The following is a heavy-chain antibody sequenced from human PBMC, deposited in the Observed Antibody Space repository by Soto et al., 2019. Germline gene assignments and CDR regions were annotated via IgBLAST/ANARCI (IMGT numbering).Heavy chain of an antibody. CDR2: INPNSGGT. J-gene: IGHJ4*02. CDR3: ARDLAKGGGSAGFDY. D-gene: IGHD2-15*01. CDR1: GYTFTGYH. Sequence: QVQLVQSGAEVKKPGASVKVSCKASGYTFTGYHIHWVRQAPGQGLEWMGWINPNSGGTKYPQKFQGRVTMTRDTSIRTVYMSLTGLKSDDTAVYFCARDLAKGGGSAGFDYWGQGTLVAVSS. V-gene: IGHV1-2*02.